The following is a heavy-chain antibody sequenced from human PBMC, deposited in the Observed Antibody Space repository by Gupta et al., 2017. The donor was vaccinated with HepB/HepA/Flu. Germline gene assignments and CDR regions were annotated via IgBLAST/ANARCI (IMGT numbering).Heavy chain of an antibody. CDR1: GGSISSSRYY. D-gene: IGHD7-27*01. CDR3: ARAGETGDHDY. V-gene: IGHV4-39*01. J-gene: IGHJ4*02. CDR2: IYYSGST. Sequence: QLQLQESGPGLVKPSETLSLTCTVSGGSISSSRYYWGWIRQPPGKGLEWIGSIYYSGSTYYNPSLKSRVTISVDTSKNQFSLKLSSVTAADTAVYYCARAGETGDHDYWGQGTLVTVSS.